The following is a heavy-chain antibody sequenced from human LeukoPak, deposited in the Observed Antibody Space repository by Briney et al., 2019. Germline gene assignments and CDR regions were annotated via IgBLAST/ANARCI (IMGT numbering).Heavy chain of an antibody. CDR3: AREGDTYYYDSSDGAFDI. D-gene: IGHD3-22*01. V-gene: IGHV1-18*01. CDR2: ISAYNGNT. CDR1: GYTFTSYG. J-gene: IGHJ3*02. Sequence: GASVKVSCKASGYTFTSYGISWVRQAPGQGLEWMGWISAYNGNTNYAQKLQGRATMTTDTSTSTAYMELRSLRSDDTAVYYCAREGDTYYYDSSDGAFDIWGQGTMVTVSS.